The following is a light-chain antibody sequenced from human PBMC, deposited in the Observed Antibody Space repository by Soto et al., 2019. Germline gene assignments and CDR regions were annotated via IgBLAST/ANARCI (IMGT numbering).Light chain of an antibody. CDR3: LLCYSFWT. CDR2: AAS. Sequence: DIQMTQSPSSLSASVGDRVTITCRASQRISRYFNWYQHKPGRAPNLLIYAASSLQWGVPSRFSGSGSGTDLTLTSSGLQPDDVAAYHRLLCYSFWTFGHRTKV. J-gene: IGKJ1*01. CDR1: QRISRY. V-gene: IGKV1-39*01.